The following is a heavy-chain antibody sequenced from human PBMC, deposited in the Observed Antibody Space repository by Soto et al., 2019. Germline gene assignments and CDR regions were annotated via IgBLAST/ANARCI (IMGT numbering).Heavy chain of an antibody. D-gene: IGHD6-13*01. J-gene: IGHJ2*01. CDR3: ARGYRTSWYWFDL. CDR1: GGSVSGGTHY. CDR2: IYNSGST. Sequence: QAQLQESGPGPVKPSETLSLTCTVSGGSVSGGTHYWSWIRQPPGKGLEWIGYIYNSGSTNYNPSLKSPVPLSVDTSKNQFSLKLSSVTAADTAVYYCARGYRTSWYWFDLWGRGTLVTVSS. V-gene: IGHV4-61*01.